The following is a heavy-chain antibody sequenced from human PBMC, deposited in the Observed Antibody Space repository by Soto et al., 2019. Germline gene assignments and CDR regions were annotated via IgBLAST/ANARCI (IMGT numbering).Heavy chain of an antibody. CDR2: ISWNSGRI. D-gene: IGHD3-10*01. CDR3: AKAGGLADI. Sequence: EVQLVESGGGLVQPGRSLRLSCVASGFIFDDYGMFWVRQTPGKGLEWVAGISWNSGRIDYADPVKGRFTISRDNAKNSLYLQMNSLRTEDTALYYCAKAGGLADIWGQGTMVIVS. V-gene: IGHV3-9*01. CDR1: GFIFDDYG. J-gene: IGHJ3*02.